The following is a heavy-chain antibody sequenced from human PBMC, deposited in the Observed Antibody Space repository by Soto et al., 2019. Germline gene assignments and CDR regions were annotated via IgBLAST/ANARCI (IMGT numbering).Heavy chain of an antibody. CDR2: IIPILGIA. CDR1: GGTFSSYT. J-gene: IGHJ3*01. Sequence: QVQLVQSGAEVKKPGSSVKVSCKASGGTFSSYTISWVRQAPGQGLEWMGRIIPILGIADYAQKIQGKVTITADKATSTAYMGLSSLRSEDTAVYYCARTDPLLRQAFDFWGQGTMVTVAS. CDR3: ARTDPLLRQAFDF. D-gene: IGHD3-10*01. V-gene: IGHV1-69*02.